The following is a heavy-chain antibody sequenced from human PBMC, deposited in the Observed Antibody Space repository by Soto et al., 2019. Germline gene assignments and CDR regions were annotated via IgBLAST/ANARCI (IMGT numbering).Heavy chain of an antibody. CDR3: AREGPATATIDY. CDR2: IYDSGST. CDR1: GGSTRSYY. D-gene: IGHD2-15*01. Sequence: SETLSLTCTVSGGSTRSYYWSWIRQPPGKGLEWIGYIYDSGSTNYNPSLKSRVTMSVDTSKNQFSLKLSSVTAADTAVYYCAREGPATATIDYWGQGTRVTVSS. V-gene: IGHV4-59*01. J-gene: IGHJ4*02.